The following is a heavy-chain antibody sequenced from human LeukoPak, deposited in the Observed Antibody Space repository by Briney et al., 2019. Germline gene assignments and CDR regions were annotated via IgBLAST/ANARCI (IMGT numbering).Heavy chain of an antibody. CDR2: ISNSGANT. J-gene: IGHJ4*02. CDR3: AKDGGLLWFGDPMDY. CDR1: GFTFKNYG. V-gene: IGHV3-23*01. D-gene: IGHD3-10*01. Sequence: GGSLRLSCAASGFTFKNYGLSWVRQAPGKGLEWVSTISNSGANTYYADSVEGRFTISRDNSRNTVFLQMNSLRADDTAVYYCAKDGGLLWFGDPMDYWGQGTLVTVSS.